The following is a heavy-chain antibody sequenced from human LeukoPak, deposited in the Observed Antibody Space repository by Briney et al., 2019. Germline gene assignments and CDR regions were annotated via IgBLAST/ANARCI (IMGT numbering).Heavy chain of an antibody. CDR3: ARETGGGLDY. J-gene: IGHJ4*02. D-gene: IGHD2-15*01. CDR1: GCTFSSYA. V-gene: IGHV3-30-3*01. Sequence: GGSLRLSCAASGCTFSSYAMHWVRQAPGKGLEWVAVISYDGSNKYYADSVKGRFTISRDNSKNTLYLQMNSLRAEDTAVYYCARETGGGLDYWGQGTLVTVSS. CDR2: ISYDGSNK.